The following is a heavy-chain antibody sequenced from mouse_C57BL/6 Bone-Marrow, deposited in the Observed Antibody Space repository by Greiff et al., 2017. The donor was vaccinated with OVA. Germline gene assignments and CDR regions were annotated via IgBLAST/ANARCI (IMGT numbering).Heavy chain of an antibody. CDR1: GFNIKDDY. V-gene: IGHV14-4*01. CDR3: TTNYYGISPYAMDY. Sequence: EVQLQQSGAELVRPGASVKLSCTASGFNIKDDYMHWVKQRPEQGLEWIGWIDPENGDTEYASKFQGKATITADTSSNTAYLQLSSLTSEDTAVYYCTTNYYGISPYAMDYWGQGTSVTVSS. CDR2: IDPENGDT. J-gene: IGHJ4*01. D-gene: IGHD1-1*01.